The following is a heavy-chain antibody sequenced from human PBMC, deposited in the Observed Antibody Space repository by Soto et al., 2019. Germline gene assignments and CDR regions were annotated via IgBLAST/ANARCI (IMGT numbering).Heavy chain of an antibody. CDR1: GYTLTDYY. Sequence: ASVKVSCKTSGYTLTDYYMHWVRQAPGQGFEWVGGINPRSGGPKYVPKFQGRVTVTRDTSTSTAYMELNRLTSDDTAVYYCASEDCRNTNCLKGVDYWGQGTLVTVS. CDR2: INPRSGGP. CDR3: ASEDCRNTNCLKGVDY. J-gene: IGHJ4*02. D-gene: IGHD2-15*01. V-gene: IGHV1-2*02.